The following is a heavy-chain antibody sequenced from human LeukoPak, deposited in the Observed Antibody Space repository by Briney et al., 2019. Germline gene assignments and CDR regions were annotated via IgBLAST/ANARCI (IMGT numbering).Heavy chain of an antibody. CDR3: ATGTVGNYYYYYMDV. D-gene: IGHD1-26*01. CDR2: INPNSGGT. J-gene: IGHJ6*03. CDR1: GYTFTGYY. V-gene: IGHV1-2*02. Sequence: GASVKVSRKASGYTFTGYYMHWVRQAPGQGLEWMGWINPNSGGTNYAQKFQGRVTMTRDTSISTAYMELSSLRSEDTAVYYCATGTVGNYYYYYMDVWGKGTTVTVSS.